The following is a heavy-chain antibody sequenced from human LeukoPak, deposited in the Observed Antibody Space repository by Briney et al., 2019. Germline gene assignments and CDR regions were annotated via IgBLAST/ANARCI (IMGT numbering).Heavy chain of an antibody. D-gene: IGHD5-12*01. CDR3: ASLDIVATSP. Sequence: SETLSLTCAVYGGSFSGYYRSWIRQPPGKGLEWIGEINHSGSTNYNPSLKSRVTISVDTSKNQFSLKLSSVTAADTAVYYCASLDIVATSPWGQGTLVTVSS. V-gene: IGHV4-34*01. CDR2: INHSGST. CDR1: GGSFSGYY. J-gene: IGHJ5*02.